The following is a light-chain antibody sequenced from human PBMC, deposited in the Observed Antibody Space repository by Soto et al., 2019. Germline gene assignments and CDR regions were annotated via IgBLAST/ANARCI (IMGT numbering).Light chain of an antibody. CDR2: GAS. CDR1: QSVSNNY. V-gene: IGKV3-20*01. Sequence: ELVWTPSPGTLALSPGDRATLSCRASQSVSNNYLAWYQQNPGQAPRLLIYGASNRATGIPDRFSGSGSGTDFTLTISRLEPEDFAVYYCQQSGSSGTFGQGTKVAIK. CDR3: QQSGSSGT. J-gene: IGKJ1*01.